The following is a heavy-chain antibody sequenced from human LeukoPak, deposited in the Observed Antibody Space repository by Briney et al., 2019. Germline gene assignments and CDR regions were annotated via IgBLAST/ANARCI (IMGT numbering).Heavy chain of an antibody. CDR3: ATSGGTNLHVNWFDP. D-gene: IGHD1-14*01. V-gene: IGHV1-2*04. CDR2: INPNSGGT. Sequence: ASVMVSCKASGYTFTGYYMHWVRQAPGQGLEWMGWINPNSGGTNYAQKFQGWVTMTRDTSISTAYMELSRLRSDDTAVYYCATSGGTNLHVNWFDPWGQGTLVTVSS. J-gene: IGHJ5*02. CDR1: GYTFTGYY.